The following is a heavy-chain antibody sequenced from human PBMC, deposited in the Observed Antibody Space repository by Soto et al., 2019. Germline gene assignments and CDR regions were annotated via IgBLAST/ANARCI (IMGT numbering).Heavy chain of an antibody. CDR3: ARDPQGFGEPQVGFDI. D-gene: IGHD3-10*01. Sequence: SETLSLTCTVSGGSISSGGYYWSWIRQHPGKGLEWIGYIYYSGSTYYNPSLKSRVTISVDTSKNQFSLKLSSVTAADTAVYYCARDPQGFGEPQVGFDIWGQGTMVTVSS. J-gene: IGHJ3*02. CDR2: IYYSGST. V-gene: IGHV4-31*03. CDR1: GGSISSGGYY.